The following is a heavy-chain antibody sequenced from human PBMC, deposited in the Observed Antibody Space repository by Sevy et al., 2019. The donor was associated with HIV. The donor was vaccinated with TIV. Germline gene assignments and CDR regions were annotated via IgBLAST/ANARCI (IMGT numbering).Heavy chain of an antibody. D-gene: IGHD5-18*01. V-gene: IGHV3-30*02. CDR3: AKEYSYGYWIDY. Sequence: GESLKISCAASGFTFSSYGMHWVRQATGKGLEWVAFIRYDGGNKYYADSVKGRFTISRDNSKNTLYLQMNSLRAEDTAVYYCAKEYSYGYWIDYWGQGSLVTVSS. J-gene: IGHJ4*02. CDR2: IRYDGGNK. CDR1: GFTFSSYG.